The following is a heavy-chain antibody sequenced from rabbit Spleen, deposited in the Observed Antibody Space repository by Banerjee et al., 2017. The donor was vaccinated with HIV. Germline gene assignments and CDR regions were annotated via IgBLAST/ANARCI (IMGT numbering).Heavy chain of an antibody. V-gene: IGHV1S45*01. Sequence: LEESGGGLVKPGGTLTLTCTVSGFSFSSNWICWVRQAPGKGLEWVACTYIGGDDSAYATWAKGRFTISKTSSTTVTLQMTSLTGADTATYFCAGDYVGHAYAIWGQGTLVTVS. CDR2: TYIGGDDS. J-gene: IGHJ2*01. D-gene: IGHD6-1*01. CDR1: GFSFSSNW. CDR3: AGDYVGHAYAI.